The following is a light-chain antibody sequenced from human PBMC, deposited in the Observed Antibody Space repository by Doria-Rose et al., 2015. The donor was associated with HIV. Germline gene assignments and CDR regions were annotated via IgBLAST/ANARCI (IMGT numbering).Light chain of an antibody. Sequence: IVMTQSPATLSVSPGERATLSCRASESVSDNLAWYQQKPGQAPRLLIYGASTRATGISARFSGSGSGTEFTLTISSLQSEDFAVYYCQQYNNWPPEITFGPGTKVDIK. J-gene: IGKJ3*01. CDR3: QQYNNWPPEIT. V-gene: IGKV3-15*01. CDR2: GAS. CDR1: ESVSDN.